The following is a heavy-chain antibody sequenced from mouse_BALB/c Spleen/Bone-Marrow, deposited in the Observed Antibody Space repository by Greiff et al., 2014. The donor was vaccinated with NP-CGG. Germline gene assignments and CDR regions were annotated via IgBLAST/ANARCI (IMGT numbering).Heavy chain of an antibody. CDR2: ISTYYGDA. CDR1: GYTFTDYS. J-gene: IGHJ4*01. Sequence: VQLQQSGAELVRPGVSVKISCKGSGYTFTDYSIHWVRQSHAKSLEWIGVISTYYGDANYNQKFKGKATMTVGKSSSTAYMELARLTSEDSAIYYCARRGSMDYWGQGTSVTVSS. V-gene: IGHV1-67*01. CDR3: ARRGSMDY.